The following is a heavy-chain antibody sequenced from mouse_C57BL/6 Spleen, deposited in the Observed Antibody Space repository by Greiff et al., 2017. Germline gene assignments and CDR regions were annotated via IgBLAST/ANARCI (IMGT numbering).Heavy chain of an antibody. CDR1: GYTFTSYD. D-gene: IGHD2-12*01. CDR3: ARMDYYSWFAY. Sequence: QVQLQQSGPELVKPGASVKLSCKASGYTFTSYDINWVKQRPGQGLEWIGWIYPRDGSTKYNEKFKGKATLTVDTSSSTAYMELHSLTSEDSAVYFCARMDYYSWFAYWGQGTLVTVSA. J-gene: IGHJ3*01. CDR2: IYPRDGST. V-gene: IGHV1-85*01.